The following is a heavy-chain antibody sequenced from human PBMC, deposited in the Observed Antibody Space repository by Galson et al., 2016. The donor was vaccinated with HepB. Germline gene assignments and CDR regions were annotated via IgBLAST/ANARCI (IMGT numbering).Heavy chain of an antibody. CDR2: IDGKDDTT. CDR3: AKGGDYDN. J-gene: IGHJ4*02. V-gene: IGHV3-23*01. D-gene: IGHD4-11*01. CDR1: GFTFRSSS. Sequence: SLRLSCAASGFTFRSSSMSWVRQAPGKGLEWVAAIDGKDDTTYYADSVKGHFIISRDSSKNTLYLEMNTLRAEDTALYYCAKGGDYDNWGQGTQVTVSS.